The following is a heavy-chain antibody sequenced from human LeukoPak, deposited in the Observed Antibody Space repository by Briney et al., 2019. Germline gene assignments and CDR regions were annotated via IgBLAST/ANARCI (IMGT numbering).Heavy chain of an antibody. V-gene: IGHV3-23*01. CDR1: GFTFSSCA. J-gene: IGHJ4*02. CDR2: VSGGGTGT. D-gene: IGHD3-10*01. Sequence: GGSLRLSCAASGFTFSSCAMSWVRQAPGKGLEWVSGVSGGGTGTYYADSVKGRFTISRDNAKNSLYLQMSSLRDEDTAKYYCARDYYYGFYYWGQGTLVTVSS. CDR3: ARDYYYGFYY.